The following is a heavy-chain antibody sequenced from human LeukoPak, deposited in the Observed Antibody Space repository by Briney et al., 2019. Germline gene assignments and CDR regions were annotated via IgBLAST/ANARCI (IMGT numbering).Heavy chain of an antibody. D-gene: IGHD4-17*01. CDR2: IYTSGST. CDR1: GGSISSSSYY. V-gene: IGHV4-61*02. Sequence: PSETLSLTCTVSGGSISSSSYYWSWIRQPAGKGLEWIGRIYTSGSTNYNPSLKSRVTMSVDTSKNQFSLKLSSVTAADTAVYYCARTFYGDFDYWGQGTLVTVSS. CDR3: ARTFYGDFDY. J-gene: IGHJ4*02.